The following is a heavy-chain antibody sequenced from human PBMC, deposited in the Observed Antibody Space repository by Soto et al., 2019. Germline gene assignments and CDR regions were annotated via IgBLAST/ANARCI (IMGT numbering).Heavy chain of an antibody. CDR3: ARDLGSDGLDYFDF. J-gene: IGHJ4*02. CDR2: ISDHNGNT. D-gene: IGHD7-27*01. V-gene: IGHV1-18*01. CDR1: GYSFTTYG. Sequence: QVQLVQSGAEVKKPGASVKVSCKASGYSFTTYGISWVRQAPGQGLECMGWISDHNGNTNYAQKFEGRVTMTSDTSTRTAYMELRRLGSDDTAVYYCARDLGSDGLDYFDFWGQGTQVTGSS.